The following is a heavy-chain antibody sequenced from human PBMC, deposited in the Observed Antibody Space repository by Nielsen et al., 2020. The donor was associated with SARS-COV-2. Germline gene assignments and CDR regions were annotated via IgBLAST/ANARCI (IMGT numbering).Heavy chain of an antibody. CDR2: INHSGST. Sequence: SETLSLTCTVSGGSISSSSYYWSWIRQPPGKGLEWIGEINHSGSTNYNPSLKSRVTISVDTSKNQFSLKLSSVTAADTAVYYCASAGVYWGQGTLVTVSS. CDR3: ASAGVY. V-gene: IGHV4-39*07. J-gene: IGHJ4*02. D-gene: IGHD2-8*01. CDR1: GGSISSSSYY.